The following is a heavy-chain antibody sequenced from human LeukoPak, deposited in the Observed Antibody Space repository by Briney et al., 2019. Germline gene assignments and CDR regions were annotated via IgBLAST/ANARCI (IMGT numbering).Heavy chain of an antibody. CDR1: GGSISSGGYY. CDR2: IYHSGST. D-gene: IGHD2-8*02. J-gene: IGHJ4*02. CDR3: ARLVESGTSDYFDY. V-gene: IGHV4-30-2*01. Sequence: PSETLSLTCTVSGGSISSGGYYWSWIRQPPGKGLEWIGYIYHSGSTYYNPSLKSRVTISVDKSKNQFSLKLSSVTAADTAVYYCARLVESGTSDYFDYWGQGTLVTVSS.